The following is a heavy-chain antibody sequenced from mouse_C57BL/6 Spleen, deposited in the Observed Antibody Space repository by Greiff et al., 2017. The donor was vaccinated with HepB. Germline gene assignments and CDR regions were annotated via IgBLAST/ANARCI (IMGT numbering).Heavy chain of an antibody. CDR3: ARFYSNLDY. V-gene: IGHV1-72*01. CDR2: IDRNSGGT. D-gene: IGHD2-5*01. J-gene: IGHJ2*01. Sequence: VQLQQPGAELVKPGASVKLSCKASGYTFTSYWMHWVKQRPGRGLEWIGRIDRNSGGTKYNEKFKSKATLTVDKPSSTAYMQRSSLTSEDSAVYYCARFYSNLDYWGQGTTLTVSS. CDR1: GYTFTSYW.